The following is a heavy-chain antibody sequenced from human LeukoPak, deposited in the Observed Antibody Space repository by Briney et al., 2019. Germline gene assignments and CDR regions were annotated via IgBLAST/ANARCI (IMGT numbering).Heavy chain of an antibody. CDR2: MNPNSGNT. D-gene: IGHD6-19*01. V-gene: IGHV1-8*03. J-gene: IGHJ4*02. CDR1: GYTFTSYD. CDR3: AREGSAVAGIGFDY. Sequence: GASVKVSCKASGYTFTSYDINWVRQATGQGLEWMGWMNPNSGNTGYAQKFQGRVTITRNTSIRTAYLELSSLRSEDTAVYYCAREGSAVAGIGFDYWGQGTLVTVSS.